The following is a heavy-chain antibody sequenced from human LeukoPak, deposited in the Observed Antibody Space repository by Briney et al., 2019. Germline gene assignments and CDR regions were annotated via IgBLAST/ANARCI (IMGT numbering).Heavy chain of an antibody. CDR1: GGSISSSSYY. J-gene: IGHJ4*02. Sequence: PSETLSLTCTVSGGSISSSSYYWGWIRQPPGKGLEWIGSIYYSGSTYYNPSLKSRVTISVGTSKNQFSLKLSSVTAADTAVYYCARSPRSGGSCHFDYWGQGTLVTVSS. V-gene: IGHV4-39*01. D-gene: IGHD2-15*01. CDR3: ARSPRSGGSCHFDY. CDR2: IYYSGST.